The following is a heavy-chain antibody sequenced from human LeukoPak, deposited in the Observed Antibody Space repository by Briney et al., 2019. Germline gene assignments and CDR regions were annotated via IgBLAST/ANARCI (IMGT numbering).Heavy chain of an antibody. CDR2: IYSGGST. Sequence: GGSLRLSCAASGFTVSSNYMSWVRQAPGKGLEWVSVIYSGGSTYYADSVKGRFTISRDNSKNTLYLQMNSLRSEDTAVYYCARGLRYSGSYLIDYWGQGTLVTVSS. D-gene: IGHD1-26*01. CDR1: GFTVSSNY. J-gene: IGHJ4*02. V-gene: IGHV3-53*05. CDR3: ARGLRYSGSYLIDY.